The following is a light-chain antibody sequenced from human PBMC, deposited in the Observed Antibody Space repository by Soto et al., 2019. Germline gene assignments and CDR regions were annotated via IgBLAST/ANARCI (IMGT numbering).Light chain of an antibody. J-gene: IGKJ2*01. Sequence: EIVLTQSPGTLSLSPGERATLSCRASQSVSSSYLAWYQQKPGQAPRLLIYGASSRATGIPDRFSGSGSGTDFTFTISSLEPEDFAVYYCQQYGSSPPYTFGQGTKLEI. CDR1: QSVSSSY. V-gene: IGKV3-20*01. CDR2: GAS. CDR3: QQYGSSPPYT.